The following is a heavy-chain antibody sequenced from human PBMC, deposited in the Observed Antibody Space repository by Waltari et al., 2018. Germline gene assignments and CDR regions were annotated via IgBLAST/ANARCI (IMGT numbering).Heavy chain of an antibody. D-gene: IGHD1-26*01. Sequence: QVQLVQSGAEVKKPGASVKVSCKASGYTFTSYDINWVRQATGQGLEWMGWTNPNSGNTGYAQKFQGRVTMTRNTSISTAYMELSSLRSEDTAVYYCAIHLVGATTVDYWGQGTLVTVSS. CDR2: TNPNSGNT. J-gene: IGHJ4*02. CDR1: GYTFTSYD. CDR3: AIHLVGATTVDY. V-gene: IGHV1-8*01.